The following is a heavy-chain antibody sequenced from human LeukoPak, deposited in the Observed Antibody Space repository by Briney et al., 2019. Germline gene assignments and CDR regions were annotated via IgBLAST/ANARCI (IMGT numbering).Heavy chain of an antibody. CDR1: GFTFSSYW. V-gene: IGHV3-74*01. J-gene: IGHJ5*02. D-gene: IGHD1-26*01. CDR3: VRLSWELGDGGVT. CDR2: INTDGSST. Sequence: GGSLRLSCAASGFTFSSYWMHWVRQAPGKGLVWISRINTDGSSTTYADSVKGRFTISRDNAKNTLYLQMNSLRAEDTAVYYCVRLSWELGDGGVTWGQGTLVTVSS.